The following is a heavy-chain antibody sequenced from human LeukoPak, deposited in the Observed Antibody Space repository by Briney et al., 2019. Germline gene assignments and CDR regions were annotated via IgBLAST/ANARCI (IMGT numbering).Heavy chain of an antibody. V-gene: IGHV1-8*01. D-gene: IGHD6-13*01. J-gene: IGHJ6*03. CDR1: GYTFTSYD. Sequence: GASVKVSCEASGYTFTSYDINWVRQATGQGLEWMGWMNPNSGNTGYAQKFQGRVTMTRNTSISTAYMELSSLRSEDTAVYYCARVLKGIAAAGILGYRRYYYYMDVWGKGTTVTVSS. CDR2: MNPNSGNT. CDR3: ARVLKGIAAAGILGYRRYYYYMDV.